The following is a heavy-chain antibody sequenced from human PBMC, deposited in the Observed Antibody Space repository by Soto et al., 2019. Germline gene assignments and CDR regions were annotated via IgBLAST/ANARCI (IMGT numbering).Heavy chain of an antibody. CDR3: AKDQRFLEWYENYYYYYMDV. CDR2: ISGSGGST. D-gene: IGHD3-3*01. Sequence: GGSLRLSCAASGFTFSSYAMSWVRQAPGKGLEWVSAISGSGGSTYYADSVKGRFTISRDNSKNTLYLQMNSLRAEDTAVYYCAKDQRFLEWYENYYYYYMDVWGKGTTVTVSS. CDR1: GFTFSSYA. J-gene: IGHJ6*03. V-gene: IGHV3-23*01.